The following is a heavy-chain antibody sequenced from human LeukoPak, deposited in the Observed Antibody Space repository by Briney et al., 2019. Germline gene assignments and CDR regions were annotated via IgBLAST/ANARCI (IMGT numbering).Heavy chain of an antibody. Sequence: PGGSLRLSCAASGFTFSSYNMNWVRQAPGKGLEWVSYISSSSSTIYYADSVKGRFTISRDNAKNSLYLQMNSLRAEDTAVYYCARDNFFRGVTYDAFDIWGQGIMVTVSS. D-gene: IGHD3-10*01. CDR1: GFTFSSYN. CDR3: ARDNFFRGVTYDAFDI. CDR2: ISSSSSTI. J-gene: IGHJ3*02. V-gene: IGHV3-48*04.